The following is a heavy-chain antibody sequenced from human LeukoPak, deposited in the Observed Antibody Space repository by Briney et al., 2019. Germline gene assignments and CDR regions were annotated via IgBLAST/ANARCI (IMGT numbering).Heavy chain of an antibody. V-gene: IGHV3-48*04. D-gene: IGHD2-21*02. Sequence: PGGSLRLSCAASGFTFNVYSVNWVRQAPGKGLEWVSYISGTGSTIYYAASVKGRFTISRDNAKNSLYLQMNSLRVEDTAVYYCARDRGTAGPDYWGQGTLVTVSS. CDR3: ARDRGTAGPDY. CDR2: ISGTGSTI. J-gene: IGHJ4*02. CDR1: GFTFNVYS.